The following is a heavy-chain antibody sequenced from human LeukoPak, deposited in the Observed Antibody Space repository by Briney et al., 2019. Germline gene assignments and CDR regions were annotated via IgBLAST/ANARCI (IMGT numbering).Heavy chain of an antibody. CDR3: ARRGLVVIPL. Sequence: SETLSLTCTVSGGSVSSSSSYWVWVRQPPGKGLEWIGSIYYGGTTYYNPSLKSRATISVDTSKNQFSLELTSVTAADTAVYYCARRGLVVIPLWGQGTLVTVSS. CDR1: GGSVSSSSSY. CDR2: IYYGGTT. D-gene: IGHD2-21*01. J-gene: IGHJ4*02. V-gene: IGHV4-39*01.